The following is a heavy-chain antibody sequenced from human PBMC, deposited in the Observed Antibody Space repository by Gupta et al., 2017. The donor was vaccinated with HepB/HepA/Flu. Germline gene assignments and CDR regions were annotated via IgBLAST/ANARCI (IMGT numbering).Heavy chain of an antibody. CDR3: GSWGPLYYYMDV. CDR1: GSTFRNYG. CDR2: ISADNGRT. J-gene: IGHJ6*03. V-gene: IGHV1-18*01. Sequence: AQLVQSGGEVRNPGASVRLSCKASGSTFRNYGFTWVRQAPGQGLEWIGWISADNGRTDYAQKFQGRVSMTTDPSTTTAYMKLRSLRSDDTAVYYCGSWGPLYYYMDVWGKGTTVTVSS. D-gene: IGHD3-16*01.